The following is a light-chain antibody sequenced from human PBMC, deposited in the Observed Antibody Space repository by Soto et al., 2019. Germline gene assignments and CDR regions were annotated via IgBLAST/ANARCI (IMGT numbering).Light chain of an antibody. CDR3: QSYDTSLSGYAI. J-gene: IGLJ2*01. CDR1: SSNIGAPYD. CDR2: GNT. V-gene: IGLV1-40*01. Sequence: QSVLTQPPSVSGAPGQRVTISCTGSSSNIGAPYDVHWYQQFPGTAPKLLIFGNTNRPSGVPDRFSGSRSGTSASLAIAGLQVEDEADYYCQSYDTSLSGYAIFGGGTKVTVL.